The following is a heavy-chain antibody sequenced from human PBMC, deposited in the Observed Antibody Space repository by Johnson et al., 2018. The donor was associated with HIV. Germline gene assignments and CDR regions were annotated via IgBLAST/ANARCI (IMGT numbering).Heavy chain of an antibody. CDR2: ISSSGSTI. J-gene: IGHJ3*02. V-gene: IGHV3-11*04. D-gene: IGHD6-6*01. Sequence: QVQLVESGGGVVRPGGSLRLSCAASGFTFSDYYMSWIRQAPGKGLEWVSYISSSGSTIYYADSVKGRFTISRDNAKNSLYLQMNSLSAEDTAVYYCARVFYRYSSSSTAAFDIWGQGTMVTVSS. CDR1: GFTFSDYY. CDR3: ARVFYRYSSSSTAAFDI.